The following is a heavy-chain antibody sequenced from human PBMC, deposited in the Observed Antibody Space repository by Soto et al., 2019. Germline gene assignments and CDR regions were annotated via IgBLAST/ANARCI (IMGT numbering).Heavy chain of an antibody. Sequence: ASVKVSCKASGYTFTGYYMHWVRQAPGQGLEWMGWINPNSGGTNYAQKFQGRVTMTRDTSISTAYMELSSLRSEDTAVYYCAMGKFPVRGRGYYYYGMDVWGQGTTVTVSS. CDR1: GYTFTGYY. J-gene: IGHJ6*02. CDR3: AMGKFPVRGRGYYYYGMDV. V-gene: IGHV1-2*02. CDR2: INPNSGGT. D-gene: IGHD3-10*01.